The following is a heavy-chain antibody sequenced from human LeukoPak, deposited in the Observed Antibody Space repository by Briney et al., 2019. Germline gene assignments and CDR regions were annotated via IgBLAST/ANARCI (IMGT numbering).Heavy chain of an antibody. CDR1: GGTFSSYA. CDR3: ARDTSGSYSFDY. J-gene: IGHJ4*02. V-gene: IGHV1-69*05. Sequence: SVKVSCKASGGTFSSYAISWVRQAPGQGLEWMGGIIPIFGTANYAQKFQGRVTITTDESTSTAYMELSSLRSEDMAVYYCARDTSGSYSFDYWGQGTLVTVSS. D-gene: IGHD1-26*01. CDR2: IIPIFGTA.